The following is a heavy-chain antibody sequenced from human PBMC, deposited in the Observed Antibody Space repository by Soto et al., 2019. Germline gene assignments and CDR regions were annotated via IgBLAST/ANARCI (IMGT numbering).Heavy chain of an antibody. D-gene: IGHD2-15*01. CDR2: ISGSGGST. CDR3: ARRRGPLLKDAFDI. CDR1: GLTFSSYA. Sequence: GGSLRLSCAASGLTFSSYAMSWVRQAPGKGLEGVSAISGSGGSTYYADSVKGRFTISRDNSKNLMYLQMNSLRADDTAVYFCARRRGPLLKDAFDIWGQGTMVTVSS. V-gene: IGHV3-23*01. J-gene: IGHJ3*02.